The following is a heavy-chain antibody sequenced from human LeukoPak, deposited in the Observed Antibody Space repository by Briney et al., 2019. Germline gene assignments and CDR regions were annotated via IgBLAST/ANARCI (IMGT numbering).Heavy chain of an antibody. J-gene: IGHJ4*02. CDR2: ISSSSSYI. Sequence: GGSLRLSCAASGFTFSSYSMNWVRQAPGKGLEWVSSISSSSSYIYYADSVKGRFTISRDNAKNSLYLQMNSLRAEDTAVYYCARVLAADGLNLPDDYWGQGTLVTVSS. V-gene: IGHV3-21*01. CDR1: GFTFSSYS. D-gene: IGHD6-13*01. CDR3: ARVLAADGLNLPDDY.